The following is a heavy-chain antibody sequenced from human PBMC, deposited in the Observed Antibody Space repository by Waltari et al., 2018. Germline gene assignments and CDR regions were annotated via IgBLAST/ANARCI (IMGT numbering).Heavy chain of an antibody. V-gene: IGHV4-39*01. J-gene: IGHJ4*02. CDR1: GGSISSSSYY. CDR2: IYYSGST. CDR3: ARLNWQQLVVDY. Sequence: QLQLQESGPGLVKPSETLSLTCTVSGGSISSSSYYWAWIRQPPGKGLEWIGSIYYSGSTYYNPSLKSRVTISVDTSKNQFSLKLSSVTAADTAVYYCARLNWQQLVVDYWGQGTLVTVSS. D-gene: IGHD6-13*01.